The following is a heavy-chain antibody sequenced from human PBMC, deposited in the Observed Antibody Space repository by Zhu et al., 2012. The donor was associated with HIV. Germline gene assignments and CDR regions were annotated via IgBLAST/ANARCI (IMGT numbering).Heavy chain of an antibody. D-gene: IGHD3-10*01. CDR2: ISSSGSTI. J-gene: IGHJ6*01. Sequence: EVQLVESGGGLVQPGGSLRLSCAASGFTFSSYEMNWVRQAPGKGLEWVSYISSSGSTIYYADSVKGRFTISRDNAKNSLYLQMNSLRAEDTAVCYCARDRGSLLWFGEDMDVWGPRDHGSPSPQ. CDR1: GFTFSSYE. V-gene: IGHV3-48*03. CDR3: ARDRGSLLWFGEDMDV.